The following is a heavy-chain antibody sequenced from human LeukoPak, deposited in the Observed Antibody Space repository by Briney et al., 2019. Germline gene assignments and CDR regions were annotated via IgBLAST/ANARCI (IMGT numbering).Heavy chain of an antibody. Sequence: GGSLRLSCAASGFTFSSYGMHWVRQAPGKGLEWVAVILSDGSKEFYTDSVKGRFTISRDNSKNTLYLQMNSLRAEDTAVYYCAREDYYDFDYWGQRNLVTVSS. CDR3: AREDYYDFDY. D-gene: IGHD3-16*01. J-gene: IGHJ4*02. V-gene: IGHV3-30*19. CDR1: GFTFSSYG. CDR2: ILSDGSKE.